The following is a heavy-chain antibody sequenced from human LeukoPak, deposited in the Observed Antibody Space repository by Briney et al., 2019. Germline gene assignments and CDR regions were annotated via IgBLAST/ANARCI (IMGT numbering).Heavy chain of an antibody. D-gene: IGHD3-9*01. V-gene: IGHV3-9*01. CDR3: TKGHNDILTGPGDH. J-gene: IGHJ4*02. Sequence: SGGSLRLPCAASGFTFDDYAMHWVRQVPGKGLEWVSSIGWNSNIIAYADSVKGRFTISRDNAKNSLYLQMNSLRTEDTALYYCTKGHNDILTGPGDHWGQGTLVAVSS. CDR2: IGWNSNII. CDR1: GFTFDDYA.